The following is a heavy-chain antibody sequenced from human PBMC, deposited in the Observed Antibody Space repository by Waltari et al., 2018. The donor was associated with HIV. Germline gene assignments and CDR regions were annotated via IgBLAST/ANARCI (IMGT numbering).Heavy chain of an antibody. CDR3: AKSGGWYYYERSGYAGI. D-gene: IGHD3-22*01. J-gene: IGHJ3*02. CDR2: ISGGSGST. V-gene: IGHV3-23*01. CDR1: GFTFSSHG. Sequence: EAQLLESGGGLVQLGGSLRLSCAASGFTFSSHGRSWFRQAPGKGLEWVSGISGGSGSTDYADSVKGRFTISRDNSKNTLYLQMNSLRAEDTAVYYCAKSGGWYYYERSGYAGIWGQGTMVTVSS.